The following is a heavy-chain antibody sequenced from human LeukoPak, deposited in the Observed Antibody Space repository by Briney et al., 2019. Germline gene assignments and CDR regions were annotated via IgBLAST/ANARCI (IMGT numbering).Heavy chain of an antibody. Sequence: ASVKVSCKASGYTFTSYYMHWVRQAPGQGLEWMGIINPSGGSTSYAQKFQGRVTMTRDMSTSTVYMELSSLRSEDTAVYYGARDRGITMVRGVIIRPYYMDVWGKGTTVTVSS. CDR3: ARDRGITMVRGVIIRPYYMDV. CDR1: GYTFTSYY. D-gene: IGHD3-10*01. V-gene: IGHV1-46*01. J-gene: IGHJ6*03. CDR2: INPSGGST.